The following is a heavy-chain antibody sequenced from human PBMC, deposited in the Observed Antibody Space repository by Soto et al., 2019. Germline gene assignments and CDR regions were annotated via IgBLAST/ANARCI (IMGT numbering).Heavy chain of an antibody. CDR1: GFTFSSDA. V-gene: IGHV3-23*01. J-gene: IGHJ4*02. CDR2: ISGSGGST. Sequence: GGSLRLSCAASGFTFSSDAMSWVRQARGKGLEWVSAISGSGGSTYYADSVKGRFTISRDNSKNTLYLQMNSLRAGDTAVYCCAKDGYYDSSGYDYLDYWGQGTLVTVSS. D-gene: IGHD3-22*01. CDR3: AKDGYYDSSGYDYLDY.